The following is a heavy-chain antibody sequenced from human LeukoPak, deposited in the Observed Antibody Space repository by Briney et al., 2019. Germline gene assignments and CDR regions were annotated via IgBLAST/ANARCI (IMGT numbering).Heavy chain of an antibody. Sequence: ASIKVSCKASGYTFTGYYMHWVRQAPGQGLEWMGGIIPIFGTANYAQKFQGRVTITADESTSTAYMELSSLRSEDTAVYYCARKRDSSGYLLDYWGQGTLVTVSS. CDR3: ARKRDSSGYLLDY. CDR1: GYTFTGYY. CDR2: IIPIFGTA. D-gene: IGHD3-22*01. V-gene: IGHV1-69*13. J-gene: IGHJ4*02.